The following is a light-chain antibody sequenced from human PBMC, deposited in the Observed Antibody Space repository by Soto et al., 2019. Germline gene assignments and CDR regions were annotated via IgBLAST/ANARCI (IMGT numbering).Light chain of an antibody. V-gene: IGLV2-11*01. CDR1: SSDVGGYNY. CDR2: DVS. Sequence: QSALTQPRSVSGSPGQSVTISCTGTSSDVGGYNYVSWYQQHPGKAPKLMIYDVSKRPSGVPDRFSGSKSGNTASLTISGHQAEDEADYYCCSYAGSYSHVVFGGGTKLTVL. J-gene: IGLJ2*01. CDR3: CSYAGSYSHVV.